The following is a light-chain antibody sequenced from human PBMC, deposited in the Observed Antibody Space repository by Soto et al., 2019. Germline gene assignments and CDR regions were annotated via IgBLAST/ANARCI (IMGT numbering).Light chain of an antibody. CDR2: EVS. CDR1: ASDVGAYNF. J-gene: IGLJ2*01. V-gene: IGLV2-8*01. CDR3: SSFGCSNPLV. Sequence: QSVLTQPPSASGSPGQSVTISCTGTASDVGAYNFVSWYQQHPDKVPRLIIYEVSKRPSGVPDRFSGSKSGNTASLTVSGLQSEDEADYYCSSFGCSNPLVFGGGTKLTVL.